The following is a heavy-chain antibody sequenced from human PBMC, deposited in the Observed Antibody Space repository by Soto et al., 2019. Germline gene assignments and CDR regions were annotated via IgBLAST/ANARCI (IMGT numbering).Heavy chain of an antibody. Sequence: GGSLRLSCTASGFTFGDYAMSWVRQAPGKGLEWVGFIRSKAYGGTTEYAASVKGRFTISRDDSKSIAYLQMNSLKTEDTAVYYCTRWDGGNSGSYYYYYGMDVWGQGTTVTVSS. CDR1: GFTFGDYA. J-gene: IGHJ6*02. D-gene: IGHD2-21*02. V-gene: IGHV3-49*04. CDR3: TRWDGGNSGSYYYYYGMDV. CDR2: IRSKAYGGTT.